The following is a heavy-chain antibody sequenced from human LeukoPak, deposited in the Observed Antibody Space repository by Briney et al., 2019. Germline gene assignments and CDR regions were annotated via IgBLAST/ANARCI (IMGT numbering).Heavy chain of an antibody. J-gene: IGHJ4*02. CDR2: VTSSGGHM. CDR3: AKGVNIVVVTAYDY. V-gene: IGHV3-11*01. D-gene: IGHD2-21*02. CDR1: GFIFSDYY. Sequence: GGSLRLSCAASGFIFSDYYMTWIRQAPGKGLEWVSYVTSSGGHMYYADSAKGRFTISRDNAKNSLDLQMNSLRAEDTAVYYCAKGVNIVVVTAYDYWGQGTLVTVSS.